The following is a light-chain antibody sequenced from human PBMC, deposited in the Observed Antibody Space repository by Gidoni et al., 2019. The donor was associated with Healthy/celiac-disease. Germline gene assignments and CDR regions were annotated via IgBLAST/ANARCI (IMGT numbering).Light chain of an antibody. Sequence: QSALTQPASVSVSPGQSITISCTGPSSYVGSYNLVSWYQPHTGKAPKLMIYEGSKRPSGVSNRFSGSKSGNTASLTISGLQAEDEADYYCCSYAGSSTVVFGGGTKLTVL. CDR2: EGS. J-gene: IGLJ3*02. V-gene: IGLV2-23*01. CDR1: SSYVGSYNL. CDR3: CSYAGSSTVV.